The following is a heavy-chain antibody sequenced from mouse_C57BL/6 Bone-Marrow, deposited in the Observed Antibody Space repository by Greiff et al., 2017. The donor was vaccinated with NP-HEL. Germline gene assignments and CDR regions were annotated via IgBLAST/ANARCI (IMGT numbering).Heavy chain of an antibody. J-gene: IGHJ3*01. Sequence: VQLQQPGAELVKPGASVKLSCKASGYTFTSYWMHWVKQRPGQGLEWIGMIHPNSGSTNYNEKFKSKATLTVDKSSSTAYMQLSSLTSEDSAVYYCARGSYYDYGGFAYWGQGTLVTVSA. CDR3: ARGSYYDYGGFAY. D-gene: IGHD2-4*01. V-gene: IGHV1-64*01. CDR1: GYTFTSYW. CDR2: IHPNSGST.